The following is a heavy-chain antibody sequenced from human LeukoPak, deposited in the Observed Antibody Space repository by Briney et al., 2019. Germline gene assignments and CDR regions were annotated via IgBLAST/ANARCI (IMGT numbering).Heavy chain of an antibody. D-gene: IGHD1-14*01. J-gene: IGHJ6*03. CDR1: GGSFSGYY. Sequence: SSETLSLTXAVYGGSFSGYYWSWIRQPPGKGLEWIGEINHSGSTNDNPSLKSRVTISVDTSKNQFSLKLSSVTAADTAVYYCARGLSRVVSRRTVRYMDVWGKGTTVTVSS. V-gene: IGHV4-34*01. CDR2: INHSGST. CDR3: ARGLSRVVSRRTVRYMDV.